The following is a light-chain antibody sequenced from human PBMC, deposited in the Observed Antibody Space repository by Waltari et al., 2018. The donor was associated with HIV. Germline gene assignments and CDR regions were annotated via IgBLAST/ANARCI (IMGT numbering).Light chain of an antibody. CDR3: SSYTSSSTLVV. CDR1: SSDVGGYNY. J-gene: IGLJ2*01. V-gene: IGLV2-14*01. CDR2: EVS. Sequence: QSALTQPASVSGSPGQSITISCTGTSSDVGGYNYVSWYQQHPGKAPKRRFYEVSNRPSGVSNRFSGSKSGNTASLTISGLQAEDEADYYCSSYTSSSTLVVFGGGTKLTVL.